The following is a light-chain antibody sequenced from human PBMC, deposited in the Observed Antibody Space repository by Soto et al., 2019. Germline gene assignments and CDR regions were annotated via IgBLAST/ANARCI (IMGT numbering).Light chain of an antibody. J-gene: IGLJ2*01. Sequence: QSALTQPPSASGTPGQRVTISCSGSSSNIGRNTVNWYQQLPGTAPKLLIYSENQRPSGVPDRFSGSKSGTSASLAVSGLQSEDEADYYCAAWDDSLNGPVFGGGTKVTVL. CDR1: SSNIGRNT. CDR3: AAWDDSLNGPV. CDR2: SEN. V-gene: IGLV1-44*01.